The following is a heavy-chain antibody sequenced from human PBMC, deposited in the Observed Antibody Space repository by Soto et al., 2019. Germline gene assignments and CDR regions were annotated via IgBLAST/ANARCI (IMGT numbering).Heavy chain of an antibody. CDR1: GFTFSNAW. D-gene: IGHD6-19*01. Sequence: GGSLRLSCAASGFTFSNAWMSWVRQAPGKGLEWVGRIKSKTDGGTTDYAAPVKGRFTISRDDSKNTLYLQMNSLKTEDTAVYYCTTGEQQWLVTHFDYWGQGTLVTVSS. V-gene: IGHV3-15*01. CDR2: IKSKTDGGTT. J-gene: IGHJ4*02. CDR3: TTGEQQWLVTHFDY.